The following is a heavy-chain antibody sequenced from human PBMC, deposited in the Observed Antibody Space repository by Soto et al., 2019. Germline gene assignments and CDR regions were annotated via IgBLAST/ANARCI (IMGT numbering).Heavy chain of an antibody. D-gene: IGHD2-8*01. CDR2: IKPKSGGT. V-gene: IGHV1-2*06. CDR1: GYSFTDYH. Sequence: QVQLVQSGAEVKKPGASVKVSCKASGYSFTDYHIHWVRQAPGQGLEWLGRIKPKSGGTSTAQKFQGRVTMTTDTSISTASMELTRLTSDDTAIYYCARGDSTDCSNGVCSFFDTHDMDVWGQGTTVTVSS. CDR3: ARGDSTDCSNGVCSFFDTHDMDV. J-gene: IGHJ6*02.